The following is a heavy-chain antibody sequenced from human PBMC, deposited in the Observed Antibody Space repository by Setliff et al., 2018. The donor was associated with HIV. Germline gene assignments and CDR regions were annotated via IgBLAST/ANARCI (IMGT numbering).Heavy chain of an antibody. CDR1: GYTFTGYY. CDR3: ARKVPCILPRWVWFDP. Sequence: ASVKVSCKASGYTFTGYYMQWVRQAPGQGLEWMGWVNPDSGGTNLAQKLVSRVTLTRDTSISTDYMELSRLRSDDTAVYYCARKVPCILPRWVWFDPWGQGTLVTVSS. D-gene: IGHD2-2*01. CDR2: VNPDSGGT. J-gene: IGHJ5*02. V-gene: IGHV1-2*02.